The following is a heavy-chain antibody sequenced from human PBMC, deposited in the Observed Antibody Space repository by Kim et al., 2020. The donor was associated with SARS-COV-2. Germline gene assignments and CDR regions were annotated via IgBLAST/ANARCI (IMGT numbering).Heavy chain of an antibody. D-gene: IGHD6-19*01. CDR1: GFTFSSYW. CDR3: AREGIAVAGGLDY. CDR2: IKQDGSEK. V-gene: IGHV3-7*01. Sequence: GGSLRLSCAASGFTFSSYWMSWVRQAPGKGLEWVANIKQDGSEKYYVDSVKGRFTISRDNAKNSLYLQMNILRAEDTAVYYCAREGIAVAGGLDYWGQGTLVTVSS. J-gene: IGHJ4*02.